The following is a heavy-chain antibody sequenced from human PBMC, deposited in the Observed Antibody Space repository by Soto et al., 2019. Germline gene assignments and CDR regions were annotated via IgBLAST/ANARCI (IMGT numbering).Heavy chain of an antibody. CDR1: GGTFSSYA. CDR2: IIPIFGTA. D-gene: IGHD6-13*01. Sequence: GASVKVSCKASGGTFSSYAISWVRQAPGQGLEWMGGIIPIFGTANYAQKFQGRVTITADESTSTAYMELSSLRSEDTAVYYCARDPTETAADPVPSEWFDPWGQGTLVTVSS. CDR3: ARDPTETAADPVPSEWFDP. J-gene: IGHJ5*02. V-gene: IGHV1-69*13.